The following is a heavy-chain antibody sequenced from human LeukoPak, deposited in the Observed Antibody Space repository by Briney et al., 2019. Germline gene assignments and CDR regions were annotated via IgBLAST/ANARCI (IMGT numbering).Heavy chain of an antibody. D-gene: IGHD3-10*01. V-gene: IGHV3-21*01. CDR2: ISSSSSYI. Sequence: GGSLRLSCAASGFTFSSYSMNWVRQAPGKGLEWVSSISSSSSYIYYADSVKGRFTISRDNAKNSLYLQMNSLRAEDTAVYYCARRVRGVIISCGMDVWGKGTTVTVSS. J-gene: IGHJ6*04. CDR3: ARRVRGVIISCGMDV. CDR1: GFTFSSYS.